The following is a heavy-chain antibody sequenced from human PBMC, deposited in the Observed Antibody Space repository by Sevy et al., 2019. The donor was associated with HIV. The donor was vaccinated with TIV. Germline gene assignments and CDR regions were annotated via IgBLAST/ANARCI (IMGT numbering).Heavy chain of an antibody. CDR2: IKSKTDGGTT. Sequence: GGSLRLSCAASGFTFSNAWMSWVRQAPGKGLEWVGRIKSKTDGGTTDYAAPVKGRFTISRDDSKNTLYLQMNSLKTEDTAVYYCTTDASEYGYDWGDLGGWGQGTLVTVSS. J-gene: IGHJ4*02. CDR1: GFTFSNAW. D-gene: IGHD5-12*01. CDR3: TTDASEYGYDWGDLGG. V-gene: IGHV3-15*01.